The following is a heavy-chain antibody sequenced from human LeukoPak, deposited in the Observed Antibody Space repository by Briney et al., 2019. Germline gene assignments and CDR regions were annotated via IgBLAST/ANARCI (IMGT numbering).Heavy chain of an antibody. CDR1: GFAFSSYS. Sequence: PGGPLRLPCAASGFAFSSYSMNWVRQAPGKGLEWVSYISSSSSTIYYADSVKGRFTISRDNAKNSLYLQMNSLRAEDTAVYYCARDGSNQLRGIFDYWGQGTLVTVSS. CDR2: ISSSSSTI. J-gene: IGHJ4*02. V-gene: IGHV3-48*01. D-gene: IGHD4-17*01. CDR3: ARDGSNQLRGIFDY.